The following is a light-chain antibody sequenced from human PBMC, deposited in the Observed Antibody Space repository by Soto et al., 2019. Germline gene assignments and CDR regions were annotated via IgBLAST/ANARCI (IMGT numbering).Light chain of an antibody. CDR1: QGISSY. V-gene: IGKV1D-8*03. CDR3: QQYNSWWT. J-gene: IGKJ1*01. Sequence: VIWMTQSPSLLSASTGDRVTISCRMSQGISSYLAWYQQKPGKAPKLLISDASSLESGVPSRFSGSGSGTEFTLTISSLQPDDFATYYCQQYNSWWTFGQGTKVDIK. CDR2: DAS.